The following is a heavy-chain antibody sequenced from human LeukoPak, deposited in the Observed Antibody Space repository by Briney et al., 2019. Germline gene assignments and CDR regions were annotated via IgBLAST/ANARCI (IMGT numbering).Heavy chain of an antibody. CDR1: GFTFSNYW. CDR2: IKQDGSEK. V-gene: IGHV3-7*01. D-gene: IGHD2-15*01. Sequence: PGGSLRVSCAASGFTFSNYWMSWVRQAPGKGLEWVANIKQDGSEKCYVDSVKGRFTISRDNAKNSLYLQMNSLRAEDTAVYYCGRDRWELLSNSYHYCGLDVWGQGTTVTVSS. J-gene: IGHJ6*02. CDR3: GRDRWELLSNSYHYCGLDV.